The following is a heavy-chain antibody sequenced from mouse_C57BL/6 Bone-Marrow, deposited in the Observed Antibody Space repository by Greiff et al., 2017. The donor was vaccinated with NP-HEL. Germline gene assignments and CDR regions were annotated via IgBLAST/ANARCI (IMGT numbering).Heavy chain of an antibody. Sequence: EVQLVESGGGLVQPGGSLKLSCAASGFTFRDYYMYWVRQTPEKRLEWVAYISNGGGSTYYPDTVKGRFTIPRDNAKNTLYLQMSRLKSEDTAMYYCARGYLVYFDYWGQGTTLTVSS. CDR2: ISNGGGST. CDR1: GFTFRDYY. V-gene: IGHV5-12*01. CDR3: ARGYLVYFDY. D-gene: IGHD5-1-1*01. J-gene: IGHJ2*01.